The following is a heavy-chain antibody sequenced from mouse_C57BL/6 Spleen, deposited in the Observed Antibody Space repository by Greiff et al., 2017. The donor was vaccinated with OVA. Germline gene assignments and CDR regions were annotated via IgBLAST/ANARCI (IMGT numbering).Heavy chain of an antibody. J-gene: IGHJ3*01. CDR3: TTKTGRAWFAY. D-gene: IGHD3-3*01. Sequence: EVQLQQSGAELVRPGASVKLSCTASGFNIKDDYMHWVKQRPEQGLEWIGWIDPENGDTEYASKFQGKATITADTSSNTAYLQLSSLTAEDTAVYYCTTKTGRAWFAYWGQGTRVTVSA. CDR1: GFNIKDDY. CDR2: IDPENGDT. V-gene: IGHV14-4*01.